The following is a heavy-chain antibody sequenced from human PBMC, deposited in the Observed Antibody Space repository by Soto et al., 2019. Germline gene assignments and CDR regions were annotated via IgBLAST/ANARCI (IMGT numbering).Heavy chain of an antibody. V-gene: IGHV4-59*08. D-gene: IGHD6-19*01. Sequence: QVQLQESGPGLVKPSETLSLTCTVSGGSISSYYWSWIRQPPGKGLEWIGYIYNSGSTNYNPSLKSRDTIPVAAANNRLSRNLSSVTAADTAVYYCASVVAVAGFFDCWGQGTLVTVSS. CDR2: IYNSGST. CDR1: GGSISSYY. CDR3: ASVVAVAGFFDC. J-gene: IGHJ4*02.